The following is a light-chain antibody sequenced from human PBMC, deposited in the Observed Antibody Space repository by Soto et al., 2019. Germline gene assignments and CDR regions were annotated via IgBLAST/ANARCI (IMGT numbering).Light chain of an antibody. J-gene: IGKJ4*01. CDR1: QSVTNT. V-gene: IGKV3-15*01. CDR3: QQYYTWPVT. CDR2: YAS. Sequence: MVMTQSPATLSVSPGERVTFSCRASQSVTNTLAWYQHKPGQAPRLLISYASRGATGIPARFSGSGSGTDFTLTINSLQSEDFAVYYCQQYYTWPVTFGGGTKVDIK.